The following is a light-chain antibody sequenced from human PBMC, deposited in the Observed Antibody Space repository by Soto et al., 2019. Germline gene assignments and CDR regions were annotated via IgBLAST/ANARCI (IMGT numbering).Light chain of an antibody. J-gene: IGLJ1*01. CDR3: SSYTSSSTYV. Sequence: GSIGEAITIFRTGTSSDVGGYNYVSWYQQHPGKAPKLMIYDVSNRPSGVSNRFSGSKSGNTASLTISGLQAEDEADYYCSSYTSSSTYVFGTGTKVTVL. V-gene: IGLV2-14*04. CDR2: DVS. CDR1: SSDVGGYNY.